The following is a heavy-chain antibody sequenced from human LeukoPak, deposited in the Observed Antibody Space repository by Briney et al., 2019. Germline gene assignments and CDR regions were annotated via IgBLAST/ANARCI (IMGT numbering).Heavy chain of an antibody. J-gene: IGHJ4*02. D-gene: IGHD3-10*01. V-gene: IGHV1-2*02. Sequence: ASVKVSCKASGYTFTGYYMHWVRQAPGQGLEWMGWIDPNSGGTNYAQKFQGRVTMTRDTSISTAYMELSRLRSDDTALYYCARERYYSSGNYNNRIDYWGQGTLVTVSS. CDR2: IDPNSGGT. CDR3: ARERYYSSGNYNNRIDY. CDR1: GYTFTGYY.